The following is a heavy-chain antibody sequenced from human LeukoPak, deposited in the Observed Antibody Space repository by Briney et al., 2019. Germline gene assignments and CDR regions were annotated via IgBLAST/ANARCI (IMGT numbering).Heavy chain of an antibody. D-gene: IGHD2-2*01. V-gene: IGHV5-51*01. CDR3: ARRKGPGEDY. J-gene: IGHJ4*02. Sequence: GESLKISCKGSGYSFTNYWIGRVRQMPGKGLEWMGVIYPGDSHTTYSPSFEGQVTFSADKSISTAYLQWRSLKASDTANYYCARRKGPGEDYWGQGTLVTVSS. CDR1: GYSFTNYW. CDR2: IYPGDSHT.